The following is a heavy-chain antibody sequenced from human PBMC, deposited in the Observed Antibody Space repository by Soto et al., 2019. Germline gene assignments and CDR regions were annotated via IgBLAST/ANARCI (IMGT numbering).Heavy chain of an antibody. CDR1: GGSFSGYS. J-gene: IGHJ6*02. CDR3: AGSGGFYGLDV. V-gene: IGHV4-34*01. D-gene: IGHD6-19*01. CDR2: IHHTGNL. Sequence: QVQLQQWGAGLLKPSETLSLTCAVYGGSFSGYSWSWVRQPPGKGLECIGEIHHTGNLKYNRSLKSRVTISVGTSKNHFSMNLRSVTAADRAVYYCAGSGGFYGLDVWGQGTAVTVSS.